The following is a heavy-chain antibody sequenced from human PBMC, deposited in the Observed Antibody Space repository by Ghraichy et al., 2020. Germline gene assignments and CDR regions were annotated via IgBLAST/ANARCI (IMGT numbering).Heavy chain of an antibody. D-gene: IGHD2-15*01. CDR1: GFTFSNYD. J-gene: IGHJ2*01. CDR2: IGTGGDA. V-gene: IGHV3-13*01. Sequence: GGSLRLSCAASGFTFSNYDMHWVRQATGKGLEWVSGIGTGGDAYYPGAVKGRFTVSRENAKNSLYLQMNSLRAGDTAVYYCSRARSQSGGYCTGGNCYDNWYFDLWGRGTRVTVSS. CDR3: SRARSQSGGYCTGGNCYDNWYFDL.